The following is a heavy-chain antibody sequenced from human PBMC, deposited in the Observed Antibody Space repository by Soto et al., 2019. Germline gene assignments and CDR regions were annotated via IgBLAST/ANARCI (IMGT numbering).Heavy chain of an antibody. CDR1: GYTFTSYG. V-gene: IGHV1-18*01. CDR3: ARGAFSRAYVDYYPES. Sequence: QVRLVQSGAEVKKPGASVKVSCKASGYTFTSYGISWVRQAPGQGLDMMGWISAYNGNTNYAQKLEGRVTLTADTPASTAYMELRRLRSDDPCVYYSARGAFSRAYVDYYPESLGQGTLVTVSS. CDR2: ISAYNGNT. J-gene: IGHJ5*01. D-gene: IGHD4-17*01.